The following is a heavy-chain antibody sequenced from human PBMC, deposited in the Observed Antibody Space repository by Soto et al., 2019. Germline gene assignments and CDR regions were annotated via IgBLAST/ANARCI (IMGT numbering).Heavy chain of an antibody. V-gene: IGHV3-13*01. CDR1: GFTFSSYD. J-gene: IGHJ6*02. CDR3: ARVSATAGGMDV. Sequence: PGGSLRLSCAASGFTFSSYDMHWVRQATGKGLEWVSAIGTAGDTYYPGSVKGRFTISRENAKNSLYLQMNSLRAGDTAVYYCARVSATAGGMDVWGQGTTVTVYS. D-gene: IGHD3-10*01. CDR2: IGTAGDT.